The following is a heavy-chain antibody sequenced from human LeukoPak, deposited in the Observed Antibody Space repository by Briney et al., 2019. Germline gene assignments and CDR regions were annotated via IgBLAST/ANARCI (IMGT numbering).Heavy chain of an antibody. V-gene: IGHV1-8*02. Sequence: ASVKVSCKASGYTFTSYDINWVRQATGQGLEWMGWMNPNSGNTGYAQKFQGRVTMTTDTSTSTAYMELRSLRSDDTAVYYCARDREVWLRPRRRYYFHYWGQGTLVTVSS. CDR2: MNPNSGNT. CDR1: GYTFTSYD. D-gene: IGHD5-12*01. J-gene: IGHJ4*02. CDR3: ARDREVWLRPRRRYYFHY.